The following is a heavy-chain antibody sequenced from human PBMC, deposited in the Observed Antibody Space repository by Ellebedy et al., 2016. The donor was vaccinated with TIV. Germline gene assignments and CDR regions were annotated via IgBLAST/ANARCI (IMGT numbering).Heavy chain of an antibody. J-gene: IGHJ3*02. Sequence: SETLSLTCTVSGGSISSYYWSWIRQPPGKGLEWIGYIYYSGSTNYNPSLKSRVTISVDTSKNQFSLKLSSVTAADTAVYYCARDISGQRGVVGAFDIWGQGTMVTVSS. D-gene: IGHD2-2*01. CDR2: IYYSGST. CDR1: GGSISSYY. V-gene: IGHV4-59*01. CDR3: ARDISGQRGVVGAFDI.